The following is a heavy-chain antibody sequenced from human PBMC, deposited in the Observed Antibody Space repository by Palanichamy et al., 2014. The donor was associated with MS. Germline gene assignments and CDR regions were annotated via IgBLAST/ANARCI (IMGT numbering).Heavy chain of an antibody. CDR1: GFNLSDYW. V-gene: IGHV3-74*01. Sequence: EVQLLESGGGSVQPGGSLRLSCAVSGFNLSDYWIHWVRQPPGKGLMWVSRISPDGSSASYADSVEGRFTISRDNAKDTAYLQMNSLRVEDTAVYHCGRYTTSHPGWGQGTLVTVSS. D-gene: IGHD2-2*01. CDR3: GRYTTSHPG. CDR2: ISPDGSSA. J-gene: IGHJ4*02.